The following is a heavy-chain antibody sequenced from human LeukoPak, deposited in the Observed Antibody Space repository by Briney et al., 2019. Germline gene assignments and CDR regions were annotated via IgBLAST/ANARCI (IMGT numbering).Heavy chain of an antibody. V-gene: IGHV4-39*07. J-gene: IGHJ6*03. CDR2: ITYSGST. D-gene: IGHD3-3*01. Sequence: PSETLSLTCTVSGGSITSSSYYWGWIRQPPGKGLEWIGSITYSGSTYYNPSLKRRVTISIDTSKNQFSLKLSSVTAADTAVYYCARGPRTFGVVIIPYYYMDVWGKGTTVTVSS. CDR3: ARGPRTFGVVIIPYYYMDV. CDR1: GGSITSSSYY.